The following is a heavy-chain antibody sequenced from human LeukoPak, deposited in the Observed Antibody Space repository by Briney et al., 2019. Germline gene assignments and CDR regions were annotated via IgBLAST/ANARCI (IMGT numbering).Heavy chain of an antibody. J-gene: IGHJ6*03. CDR3: AKGGGSGRTYYYYYMDV. D-gene: IGHD3-10*01. CDR1: GFTFDDYA. CDR2: ISWDGGST. Sequence: GGSLRLSCAASGFTFDDYAMHWVRQAPGKGLEWVSLISWDGGSTYYADSVKGRFTISRDNSKNSLYLQMNSLRAEDTALYYCAKGGGSGRTYYYYYMDVWGKGTTVTVSS. V-gene: IGHV3-43D*03.